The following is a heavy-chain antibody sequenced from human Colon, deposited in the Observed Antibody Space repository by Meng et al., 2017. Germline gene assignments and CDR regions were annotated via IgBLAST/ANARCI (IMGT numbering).Heavy chain of an antibody. CDR2: IKQDGSEK. J-gene: IGHJ4*02. CDR1: GFTFSSYW. Sequence: GGSLRLSCAAAGFTFSSYWMSGVRQAPGKGLEWVANIKQDGSEKYYVDSVKGRFTISRDNATNSLYLQINSLRAEDTAVYYCARDAPLRWFGESVSGAHYFDYWGQGTLVTVSS. D-gene: IGHD3-10*01. V-gene: IGHV3-7*01. CDR3: ARDAPLRWFGESVSGAHYFDY.